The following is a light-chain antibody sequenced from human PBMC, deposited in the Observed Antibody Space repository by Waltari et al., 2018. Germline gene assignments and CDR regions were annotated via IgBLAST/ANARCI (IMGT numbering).Light chain of an antibody. CDR1: STDVGGYNY. CDR2: DVT. Sequence: QSALTQPRSVSGSLGQSVAISCTGTSTDVGGYNYVSWYQPHPGKAPKIIIYDVTKRPSGVPDEFSGSKSGNTASLTISGLQPEHEANYSCFSYSGSDTYVFGTGTEVTVL. CDR3: FSYSGSDTYV. V-gene: IGLV2-11*01. J-gene: IGLJ1*01.